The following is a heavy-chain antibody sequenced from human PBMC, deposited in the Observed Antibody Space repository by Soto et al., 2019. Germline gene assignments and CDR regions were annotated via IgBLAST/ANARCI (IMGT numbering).Heavy chain of an antibody. D-gene: IGHD5-18*01. CDR1: GYTFTHYY. CDR3: ATSVNSAMAFDY. CDR2: INPNGGST. Sequence: QVQLVQSGAEVKKPGASVKVSCKASGYTFTHYYMHWVRQAPGQGLEWMGIINPNGGSTTYAQRFRAGITMTRDTSKSNGYMELSSLRSEDSAVNYCATSVNSAMAFDYWGQGTLVTVSS. J-gene: IGHJ4*02. V-gene: IGHV1-46*01.